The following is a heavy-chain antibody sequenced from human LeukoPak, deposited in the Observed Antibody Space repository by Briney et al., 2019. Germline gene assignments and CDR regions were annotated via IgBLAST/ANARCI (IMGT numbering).Heavy chain of an antibody. V-gene: IGHV4-38-2*01. D-gene: IGHD3-3*01. CDR1: GYSISSGYY. Sequence: SETLSLTCAVSGYSISSGYYWGWIRQPPGKGLEWIGSIYHSGSTYYNPSLKSRVTISVDTSKNQFSLKLSSVTAADTAVYYCAVLFTIFGVVSSDAFDIWGQGTMVTVS. J-gene: IGHJ3*02. CDR2: IYHSGST. CDR3: AVLFTIFGVVSSDAFDI.